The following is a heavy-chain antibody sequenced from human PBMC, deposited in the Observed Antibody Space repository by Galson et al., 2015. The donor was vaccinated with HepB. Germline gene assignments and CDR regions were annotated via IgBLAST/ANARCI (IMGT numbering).Heavy chain of an antibody. V-gene: IGHV3-23*01. J-gene: IGHJ4*02. D-gene: IGHD3-10*01. CDR3: ARVGGHGKFDY. CDR2: ISGSGSNT. CDR1: EFSFSNYA. Sequence: SLRLSCAASEFSFSNYAMSWVRQAPGKGLEWVSSISGSGSNTYYADSVKGRFTISRDNSKTTLYLQMNSLGGGDTAVYYCARVGGHGKFDYWGQGTLVTVSS.